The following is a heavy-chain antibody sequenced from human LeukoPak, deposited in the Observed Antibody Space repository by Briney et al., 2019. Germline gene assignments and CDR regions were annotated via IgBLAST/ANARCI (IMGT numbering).Heavy chain of an antibody. CDR2: IYYSGGT. CDR3: AREGARWEPSFSAFDI. V-gene: IGHV4-59*01. CDR1: GGSMSSYF. J-gene: IGHJ3*02. D-gene: IGHD1-26*01. Sequence: SETLSPTCTVSGGSMSSYFWSWIRQPPGKGLEWIGYIYYSGGTNYNPSLKSRVTISVDTSKNQFSLKLSSVTAADTAVYYCAREGARWEPSFSAFDIWGQGTMVTVSS.